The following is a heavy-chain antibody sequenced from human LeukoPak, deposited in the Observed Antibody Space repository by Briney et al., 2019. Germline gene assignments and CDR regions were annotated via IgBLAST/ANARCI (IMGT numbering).Heavy chain of an antibody. CDR2: ISAYNGNT. Sequence: GASVKVSCKASGYTFTSYGISWVRQAPGQGLEWMGWISAYNGNTNYAQKLQGRVTMTTDTSTSTAYMELRSLRSDDTAVYYCARERGRENARGAFDIWGQGTMVTVSS. CDR3: ARERGRENARGAFDI. D-gene: IGHD3-16*01. V-gene: IGHV1-18*01. J-gene: IGHJ3*02. CDR1: GYTFTSYG.